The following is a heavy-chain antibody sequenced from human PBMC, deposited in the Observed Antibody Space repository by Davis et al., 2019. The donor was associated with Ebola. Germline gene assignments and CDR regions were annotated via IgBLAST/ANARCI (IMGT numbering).Heavy chain of an antibody. CDR2: INPSGGDT. J-gene: IGHJ5*02. CDR1: GYTFDSFY. CDR3: ARYYDFWTTHWFDP. D-gene: IGHD3-3*01. V-gene: IGHV1-46*02. Sequence: ASVKVSCKASGYTFDSFYIHWVRQAPGQGLEWMGTINPSGGDTIYAQKFQGRVTITRDTSASTAYMELSSLRSEDTAVYYCARYYDFWTTHWFDPWGQGTLVTVSS.